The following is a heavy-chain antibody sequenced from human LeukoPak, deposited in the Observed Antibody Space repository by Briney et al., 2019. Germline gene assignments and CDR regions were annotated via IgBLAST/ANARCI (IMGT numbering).Heavy chain of an antibody. CDR2: IYYSGST. CDR3: ARRRTYSSSWSPWFDP. J-gene: IGHJ5*02. Sequence: SETLSLTCTVSGGSISSYYWSWIRQPPGKGLEWIGYIYYSGSTNYNPSLKSRVTISVDTSKNQFSLKLSSVTAADTAVYYCARRRTYSSSWSPWFDPWGQGTLVTVSS. D-gene: IGHD6-13*01. V-gene: IGHV4-59*01. CDR1: GGSISSYY.